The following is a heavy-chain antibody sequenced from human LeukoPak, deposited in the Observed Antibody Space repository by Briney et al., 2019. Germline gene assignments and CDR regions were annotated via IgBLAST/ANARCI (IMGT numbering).Heavy chain of an antibody. CDR1: GFTFSSHG. J-gene: IGHJ4*02. Sequence: GGSLRLSCAASGFTFSSHGMHWVRQAPGKGLEWLAYIRYDGSNKKYADSVKGRFTISRDNSKNTLYLQMNSVRAEDTAVYYCAKDRVAVVDYWGQGTLVTVSS. D-gene: IGHD2-15*01. V-gene: IGHV3-30*02. CDR2: IRYDGSNK. CDR3: AKDRVAVVDY.